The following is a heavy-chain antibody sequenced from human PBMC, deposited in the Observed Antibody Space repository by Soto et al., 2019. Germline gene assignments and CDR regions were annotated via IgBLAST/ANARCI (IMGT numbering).Heavy chain of an antibody. J-gene: IGHJ6*02. D-gene: IGHD4-17*01. CDR3: ARDHRILITVTNYYYYGMDV. Sequence: QVQLVESGGGVVQPGRSLRLSCAASGFTFSSYAMHWVRQAPGKGLEWVAVISYDGSNKYYADSVKGRFTISRDNSKNTLYLQMKSLRDEDTAVYYGARDHRILITVTNYYYYGMDVWGQGTTVTV. CDR2: ISYDGSNK. CDR1: GFTFSSYA. V-gene: IGHV3-30-3*01.